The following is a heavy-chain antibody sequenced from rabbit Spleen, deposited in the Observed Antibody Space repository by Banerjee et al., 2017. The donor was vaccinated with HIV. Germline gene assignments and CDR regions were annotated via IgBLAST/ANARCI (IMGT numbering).Heavy chain of an antibody. CDR2: IYAGSSDWT. D-gene: IGHD6-1*01. J-gene: IGHJ6*01. CDR3: ARSTYGYADYGDLYYAAMDL. V-gene: IGHV1S45*01. Sequence: EESGGDLVKPEGSLTLTCTASGFSFSSSYWICWVRQAPGKGLEWIACIYAGSSDWTYYATWAKGRFTISKTSSTTMTLQMTSLTAADTATYFCARSTYGYADYGDLYYAAMDLWGPGTLVTVS. CDR1: GFSFSSSYW.